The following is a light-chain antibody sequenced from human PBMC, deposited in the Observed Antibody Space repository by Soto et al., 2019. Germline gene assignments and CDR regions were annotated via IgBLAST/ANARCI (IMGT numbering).Light chain of an antibody. CDR1: QGISSY. CDR3: QQYVTYST. CDR2: AAS. V-gene: IGKV1-9*01. J-gene: IGKJ1*01. Sequence: DIQMTQSPSFLSASVGDRVTITCRASQGISSYLAWYQQKPGKAPKLLIYAASTLQSGVPSRFSGSGSGTEFTLTISSLQPDDFATYYCQQYVTYSTFGQGTKVDIK.